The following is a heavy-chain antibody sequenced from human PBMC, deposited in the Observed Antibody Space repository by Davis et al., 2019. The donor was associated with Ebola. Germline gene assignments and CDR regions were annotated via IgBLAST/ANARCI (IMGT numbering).Heavy chain of an antibody. J-gene: IGHJ4*02. V-gene: IGHV3-11*04. CDR1: GFTFSDYY. CDR3: ARDLRYCSGGSCYSISPFDY. D-gene: IGHD2-15*01. CDR2: ISSSGSTI. Sequence: GESLKISCAASGFTFSDYYMSWIRQAPGKGLEWVSYISSSGSTIYYADSVKGRFTISRDNSKNTLYLQMNSLRAEDTAVYYCARDLRYCSGGSCYSISPFDYWGQGTLVTVSS.